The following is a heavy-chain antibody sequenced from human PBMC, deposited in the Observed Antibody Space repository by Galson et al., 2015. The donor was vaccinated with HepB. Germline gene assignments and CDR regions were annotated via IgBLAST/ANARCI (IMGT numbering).Heavy chain of an antibody. J-gene: IGHJ4*02. Sequence: QSGAEVKKPGESLKISCKASGYSFRNYWIGWVRQMPGKGLECMGIIYPGDSETRYSPSFQGQVTISDDHSISTAYLQWSSLRASDIAVYYWARPRSNDDYWGQGTLVTVST. CDR1: GYSFRNYW. D-gene: IGHD1-1*01. V-gene: IGHV5-51*01. CDR3: ARPRSNDDY. CDR2: IYPGDSET.